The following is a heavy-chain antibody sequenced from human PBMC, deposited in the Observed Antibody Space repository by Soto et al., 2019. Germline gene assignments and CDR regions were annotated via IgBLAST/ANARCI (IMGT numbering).Heavy chain of an antibody. CDR2: IYYSGST. D-gene: IGHD3-10*01. Sequence: QVQLQESGPGLVKPSQTLSLTCTVSVGSISSGDYYWSWIRQPPGKGLEWIGYIYYSGSTYYNPSLKSRVTISVDRDKNPFSLKLSYVTAADTDVYYCARFYYYGSGGFDIWGQGTMVTVSS. J-gene: IGHJ3*02. CDR3: ARFYYYGSGGFDI. CDR1: VGSISSGDYY. V-gene: IGHV4-30-4*01.